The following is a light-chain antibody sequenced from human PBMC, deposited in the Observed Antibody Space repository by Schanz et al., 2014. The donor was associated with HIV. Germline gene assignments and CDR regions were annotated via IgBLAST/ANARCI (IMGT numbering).Light chain of an antibody. V-gene: IGLV1-44*01. CDR2: GNS. CDR1: TSSIKTNT. CDR3: ATWDDSLNGWV. Sequence: HSVLTQPPSASGTPGQRVTISCSGSTSSIKTNTVHWFQQLPGTAPKLLIYGNSNRPSGVPDRFSGSGSDTSASLAISGLQSEDEADYYCATWDDSLNGWVFGGGTKLTVL. J-gene: IGLJ3*02.